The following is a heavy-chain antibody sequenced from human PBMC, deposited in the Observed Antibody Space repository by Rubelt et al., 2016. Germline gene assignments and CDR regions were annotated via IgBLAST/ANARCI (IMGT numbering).Heavy chain of an antibody. CDR3: AHSPIWCSSTSCYPAFDP. CDR2: IYWDDDK. D-gene: IGHD2-2*01. V-gene: IGHV2-5*02. J-gene: IGHJ5*02. Sequence: QITLKESGPTLVKPTQTLTLTCTFSGFSLSTSGVGVGWIRQPPGKALEWLALIYWDDDKRYSPSLKSRLTITKDTSKNQVVLTMTNMDPVDTATYYCAHSPIWCSSTSCYPAFDPWGQGTLVTVSS. CDR1: GFSLSTSGVG.